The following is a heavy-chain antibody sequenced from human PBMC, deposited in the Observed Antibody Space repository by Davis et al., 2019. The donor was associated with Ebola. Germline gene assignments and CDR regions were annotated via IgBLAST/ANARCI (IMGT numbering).Heavy chain of an antibody. CDR1: GYTFTSYG. CDR3: ARAQFPTTSDH. J-gene: IGHJ4*02. V-gene: IGHV1-18*04. Sequence: ASEKVSCKASGYTFTSYGITWVRQAPGQGLEWMGWINPHNGNTNYAQNVQGRVIMTSDTATTTAYMEVGSLRSDDTAVYYCARAQFPTTSDHWGQGTLVTVSS. D-gene: IGHD1-1*01. CDR2: INPHNGNT.